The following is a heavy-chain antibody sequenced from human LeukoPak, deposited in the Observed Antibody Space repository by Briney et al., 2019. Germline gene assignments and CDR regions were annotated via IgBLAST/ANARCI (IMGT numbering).Heavy chain of an antibody. CDR2: MNPNSGNT. D-gene: IGHD3-22*01. Sequence: GASVKVSCKASGYTFTNYDINWVRQATGQELKCLGWMNPNSGNTGYAQKFQGRVTMTRNTSISTAYMELNSLTSEDTAVYYCASDTSHTGGYYYREDAFDVWGQGTMVTVSS. V-gene: IGHV1-8*01. CDR3: ASDTSHTGGYYYREDAFDV. J-gene: IGHJ3*01. CDR1: GYTFTNYD.